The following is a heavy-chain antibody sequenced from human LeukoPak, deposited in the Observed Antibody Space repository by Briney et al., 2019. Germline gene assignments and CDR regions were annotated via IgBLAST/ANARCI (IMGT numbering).Heavy chain of an antibody. CDR1: GYTFTSYY. Sequence: ASVKVSCKASGYTFTSYYIHWVRQAPGQGLEWMGIINPSGGSTSYAQKFQGGVTMTRDTSTSTVYMELSSLRSEDTAVYYCARAKWLRFVWFDPWGQGTLVTVSS. CDR2: INPSGGST. CDR3: ARAKWLRFVWFDP. D-gene: IGHD5-12*01. V-gene: IGHV1-46*01. J-gene: IGHJ5*02.